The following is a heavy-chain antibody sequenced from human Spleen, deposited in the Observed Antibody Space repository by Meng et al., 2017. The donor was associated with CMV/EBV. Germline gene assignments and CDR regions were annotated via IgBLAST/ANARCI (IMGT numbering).Heavy chain of an antibody. D-gene: IGHD3-3*01. Sequence: GESLKISCAASGFAFSYYAVHWVRQAPGKGLEWVAAISFDATSKYYTDSVKGRFTISRDNSKNSLYLQMNSLRAEDTALYYCASSWGGYHIYWGQGALVTVSS. CDR3: ASSWGGYHIY. CDR2: ISFDATSK. V-gene: IGHV3-30*04. CDR1: GFAFSYYA. J-gene: IGHJ4*02.